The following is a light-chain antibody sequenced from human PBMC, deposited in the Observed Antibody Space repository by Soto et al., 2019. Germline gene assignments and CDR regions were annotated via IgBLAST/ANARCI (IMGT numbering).Light chain of an antibody. CDR2: DAS. Sequence: EIVLTQSPATLSLSPGERATLSCRASQSVSSSLGWYQQKPGQPPRLLIYDASKRVTGIPARFSGSGSGTDFTLAISSLEPEDFAVYFCQQRTDGWTFGQGTKVDNK. J-gene: IGKJ1*01. CDR3: QQRTDGWT. V-gene: IGKV3-11*01. CDR1: QSVSSS.